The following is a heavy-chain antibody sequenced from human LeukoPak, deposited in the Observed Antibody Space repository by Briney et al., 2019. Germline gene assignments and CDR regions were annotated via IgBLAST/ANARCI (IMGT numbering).Heavy chain of an antibody. D-gene: IGHD3-10*01. J-gene: IGHJ4*02. Sequence: ASVKVSCKASGYTFTSYAMHWVRQAPGQRLEWVGWINAGNGNTKYSQKFQGRVTMTTDTSTSTAYMDLRSLRSDDTAVYYCARGPWSSSFGELYFDYWGQGTLVTVSS. CDR3: ARGPWSSSFGELYFDY. CDR2: INAGNGNT. CDR1: GYTFTSYA. V-gene: IGHV1-3*01.